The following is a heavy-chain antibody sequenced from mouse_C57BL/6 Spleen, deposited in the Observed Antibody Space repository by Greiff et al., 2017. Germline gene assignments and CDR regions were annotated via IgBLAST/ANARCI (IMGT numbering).Heavy chain of an antibody. V-gene: IGHV1-4*01. D-gene: IGHD1-1*02. J-gene: IGHJ2*01. CDR2: INPSSGYT. CDR1: GYTFTSYT. CDR3: ASYGYYFDY. Sequence: VQLQQSGAELARPGASVKMSCKASGYTFTSYTIHWVKQRPGQGLEWIGYINPSSGYTKYNQKFKDKATLTADKSSSTAYMQLCSLTSEDSAIYYCASYGYYFDYWGQGTTLTVSS.